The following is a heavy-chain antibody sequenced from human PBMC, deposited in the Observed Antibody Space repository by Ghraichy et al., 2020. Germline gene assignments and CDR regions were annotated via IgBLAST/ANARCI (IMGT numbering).Heavy chain of an antibody. V-gene: IGHV3-9*01. CDR3: AKEIRTYYYGSFDY. Sequence: GGSLRLSCAASGFTFDDYAMHWVRQAPGKGLEWVSGISCNSGSIGYADSVKGRFTISRDNAKNSLYLQMNSLRAEDTALYYCAKEIRTYYYGSFDYWGQGTLVTVSS. D-gene: IGHD3-10*01. J-gene: IGHJ4*02. CDR2: ISCNSGSI. CDR1: GFTFDDYA.